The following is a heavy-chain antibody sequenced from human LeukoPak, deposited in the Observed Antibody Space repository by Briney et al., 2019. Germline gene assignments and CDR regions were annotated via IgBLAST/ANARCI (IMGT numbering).Heavy chain of an antibody. V-gene: IGHV3-23*01. D-gene: IGHD3-22*01. CDR3: ARVGRRTDRTGRHFDY. Sequence: GGSLRLSCAASGFTFSDHAMSWVRQAPGQGLEWVSALSGSGDRSYYADPVKGRFTISRDNSKNTLYLQMDSLRAEDTAVYFCARVGRRTDRTGRHFDYWGQGTLVTVSS. J-gene: IGHJ4*02. CDR1: GFTFSDHA. CDR2: LSGSGDRS.